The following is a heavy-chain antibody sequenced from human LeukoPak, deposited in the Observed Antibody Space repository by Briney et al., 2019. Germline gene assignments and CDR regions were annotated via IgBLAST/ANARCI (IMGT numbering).Heavy chain of an antibody. CDR2: IYYSGST. D-gene: IGHD3-22*01. J-gene: IGHJ4*02. V-gene: IGHV4-59*01. Sequence: PSETLSLTCTVSGGSISSYYWSWIRQPPGKGLEWIGYIYYSGSTNYNPSLKSRVTISVDTSKNQFSLKLSSVTAADTAVYYCARVRPYYDSSDYYFDYWGQGTLVTVSS. CDR1: GGSISSYY. CDR3: ARVRPYYDSSDYYFDY.